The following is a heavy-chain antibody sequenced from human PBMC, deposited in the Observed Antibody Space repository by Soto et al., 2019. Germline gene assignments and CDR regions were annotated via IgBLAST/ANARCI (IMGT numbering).Heavy chain of an antibody. J-gene: IGHJ6*02. CDR2: IDPSDSYT. D-gene: IGHD5-18*01. Sequence: VESVTISCEDSGYSFTSYWIIWVLQMPGKGLEAMGRIDPSDSYTNYSPSFQGHVTISADKSISTAYLQWSSLKASDTAMYYCARRQESGGYSYGSAYYYGMDVWGPGTTVTVSS. CDR3: ARRQESGGYSYGSAYYYGMDV. CDR1: GYSFTSYW. V-gene: IGHV5-10-1*01.